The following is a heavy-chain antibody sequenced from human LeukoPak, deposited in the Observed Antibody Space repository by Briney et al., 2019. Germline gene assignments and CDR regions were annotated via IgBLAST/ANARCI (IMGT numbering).Heavy chain of an antibody. J-gene: IGHJ5*02. V-gene: IGHV4-34*01. CDR1: GGSFSGYY. CDR3: ARATGTTWFDP. CDR2: INHSGST. D-gene: IGHD1-7*01. Sequence: SETLSLTCAVYGGSFSGYYWSWIRQPPGKGLEWIGEINHSGSTNYNPSLKSRVTISVDTSKNQFSLKLSSVTAADTAVYYCARATGTTWFDPWDQGTLVTVSS.